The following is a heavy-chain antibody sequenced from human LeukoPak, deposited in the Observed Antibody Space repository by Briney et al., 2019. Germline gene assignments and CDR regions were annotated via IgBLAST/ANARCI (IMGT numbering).Heavy chain of an antibody. J-gene: IGHJ4*02. D-gene: IGHD2/OR15-2a*01. Sequence: GGSLRLSCAASGSYWMHWVRQAPGKGLVWVSHINSDGSWTSYADSVKGRITISKDNAKNTVYLQMNNLRAEDTAVYYCVSFYETYWGRGTLVTVSS. V-gene: IGHV3-74*01. CDR2: INSDGSWT. CDR3: VSFYETY. CDR1: GSYW.